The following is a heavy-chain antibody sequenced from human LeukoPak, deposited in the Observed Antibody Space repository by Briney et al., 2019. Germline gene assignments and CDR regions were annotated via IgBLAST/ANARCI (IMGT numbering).Heavy chain of an antibody. CDR3: ARGVGNGYSGYGFRWFDP. J-gene: IGHJ5*02. D-gene: IGHD5-12*01. Sequence: GGSLRLSCAASGFTFSSYGMHWVRQAPGKGLEWVAGIWSDADNKYYGDSVRGRFTISRDNSKNTLYLQTNSLRADDTAIYYCARGVGNGYSGYGFRWFDPWGQGALVTVSS. CDR2: IWSDADNK. V-gene: IGHV3-33*01. CDR1: GFTFSSYG.